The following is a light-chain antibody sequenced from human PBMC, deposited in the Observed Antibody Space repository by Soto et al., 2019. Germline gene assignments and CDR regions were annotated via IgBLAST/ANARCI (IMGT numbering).Light chain of an antibody. CDR3: SSYTSSNTWV. J-gene: IGLJ3*02. Sequence: QSVLTQPASVSGSPGQSITISCTGTSSDVGDYNYVSWYQQNPGKAPKLMIYEVSNRPSGVSNRFSGSKSGNTASLTISGLQAEDEADYYCSSYTSSNTWVFGGGTKLTVL. CDR1: SSDVGDYNY. CDR2: EVS. V-gene: IGLV2-14*01.